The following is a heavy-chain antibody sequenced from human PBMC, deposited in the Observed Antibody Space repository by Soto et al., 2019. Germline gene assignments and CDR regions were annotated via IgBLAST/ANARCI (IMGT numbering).Heavy chain of an antibody. D-gene: IGHD1-26*01. Sequence: EVQLVESGGGLVQPGGSLRLSCAVSGLTFSDYWMSWVRQAPGKGLEWVAKIRQDESEKNYADSVKGRFTNSRDNAKSSVYLQMNSLRAEDTAVYYCTNDKFSGSYYVRGLTYYFEYWGQGTLVTVSS. CDR1: GLTFSDYW. CDR2: IRQDESEK. CDR3: TNDKFSGSYYVRGLTYYFEY. J-gene: IGHJ4*02. V-gene: IGHV3-7*03.